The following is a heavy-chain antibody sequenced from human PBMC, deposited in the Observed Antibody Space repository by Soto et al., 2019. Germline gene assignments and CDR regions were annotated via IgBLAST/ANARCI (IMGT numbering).Heavy chain of an antibody. CDR3: ARERYSSSWYPLEYFQH. Sequence: ASVKVSCKASGYTFTSYGISCVRQAPGQVLEWMGWISAYNGNTNYAQKLQGRVTMTTDTSTSTAYMELRSLRSDDTAVYYCARERYSSSWYPLEYFQHWGQGTLVTVSS. V-gene: IGHV1-18*01. D-gene: IGHD6-13*01. CDR1: GYTFTSYG. CDR2: ISAYNGNT. J-gene: IGHJ1*01.